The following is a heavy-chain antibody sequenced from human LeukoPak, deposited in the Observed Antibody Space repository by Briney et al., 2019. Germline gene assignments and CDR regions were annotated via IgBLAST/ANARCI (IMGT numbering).Heavy chain of an antibody. V-gene: IGHV3-30-3*01. CDR3: ARAEGGIAAAAALDY. D-gene: IGHD6-13*01. CDR1: GFTFSSYA. Sequence: GGSLRLSCAASGFTFSSYAVHWVRQAPGKGLEWVAVISYDGSNKYYADSVKGRFTISRDNSKNTLYLQMNSLRAEDTAVYYCARAEGGIAAAAALDYWGQGTLVTVSS. J-gene: IGHJ4*02. CDR2: ISYDGSNK.